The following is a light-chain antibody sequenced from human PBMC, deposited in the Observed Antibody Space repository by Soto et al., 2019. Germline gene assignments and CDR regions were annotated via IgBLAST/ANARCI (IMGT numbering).Light chain of an antibody. CDR3: QQYNNWPPWT. J-gene: IGKJ1*01. CDR1: QSVSSN. Sequence: EIGMTQSPATLSVSPGERATLSCRASQSVSSNLAWYQQKPGQAPRLLIYGASTRATGIPARFSGSGSGTEFTLTISSLQSEDFAVYYCQQYNNWPPWTFGQGTRWIS. CDR2: GAS. V-gene: IGKV3-15*01.